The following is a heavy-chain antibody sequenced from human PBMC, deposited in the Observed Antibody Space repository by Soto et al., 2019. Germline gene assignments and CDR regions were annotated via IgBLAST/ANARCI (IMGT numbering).Heavy chain of an antibody. CDR3: TRLVGYAYGSDC. D-gene: IGHD3-10*01. CDR1: GFTFSGSA. Sequence: GGSLRLSCAASGFTFSGSAIHWVRQASGKGLEWVGHIRSKANSYATTYAASVKGRFTISRDDSKNTAYLQMDSLKTEDTAVYYCTRLVGYAYGSDCWGQGTLVTVSS. J-gene: IGHJ4*02. CDR2: IRSKANSYAT. V-gene: IGHV3-73*01.